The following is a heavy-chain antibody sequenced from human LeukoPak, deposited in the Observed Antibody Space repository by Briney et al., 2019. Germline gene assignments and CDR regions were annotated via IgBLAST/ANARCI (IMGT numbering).Heavy chain of an antibody. D-gene: IGHD5-18*01. CDR2: ISYDGSNK. V-gene: IGHV3-30*18. CDR3: AKDSEGIQLWLPFASPPGNYFDY. Sequence: GGSLRLSCAASGFTFSSYGMHWVRQAPGKGLEWVAVISYDGSNKYYADSVKGRFTISRDNSKNTLYLQMNSLRAEDTAVYYCAKDSEGIQLWLPFASPPGNYFDYWGQGTLVTVSS. J-gene: IGHJ4*02. CDR1: GFTFSSYG.